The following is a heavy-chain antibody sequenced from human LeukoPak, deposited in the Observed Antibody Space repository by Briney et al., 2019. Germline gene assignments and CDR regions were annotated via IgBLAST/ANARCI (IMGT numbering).Heavy chain of an antibody. CDR3: ARRQKLRGPRAGDAFDI. Sequence: PSETLSLTCAVSGGSISDYYWTWIRQPPGKELEWNGYIYNSGSTNYNPSLKSRVTISVDMSKYQFSLKLSSVTAADTAMYYCARRQKLRGPRAGDAFDIRGQGTMVTVSS. CDR1: GGSISDYY. CDR2: IYNSGST. J-gene: IGHJ3*02. V-gene: IGHV4-59*08. D-gene: IGHD4/OR15-4a*01.